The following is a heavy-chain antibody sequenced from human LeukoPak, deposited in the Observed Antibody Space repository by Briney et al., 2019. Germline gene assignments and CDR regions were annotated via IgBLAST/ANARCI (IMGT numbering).Heavy chain of an antibody. J-gene: IGHJ4*02. D-gene: IGHD2-2*01. V-gene: IGHV3-13*01. CDR2: IGTAGDT. CDR1: GFTFSSYD. Sequence: GGSLRLSCAASGFTFSSYDMHWVRQATGKGLEWVSAIGTAGDTYYPGSVKGRFTISRENAKNSLYLQMSSLRAEDTAVYYCARDASTRCYLCEVDYWGQGTLVTVSS. CDR3: ARDASTRCYLCEVDY.